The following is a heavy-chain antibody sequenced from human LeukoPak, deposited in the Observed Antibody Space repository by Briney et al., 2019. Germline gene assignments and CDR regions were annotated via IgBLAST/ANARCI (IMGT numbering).Heavy chain of an antibody. Sequence: SETLSLTCGVSGYSISGGHYWGWIRQPPGKELEWIGSIYHSGTTYYNPSLKSRVTISVDTSKNQFSLKLSSVTAADTAVYYCARGRGSGSYPHDYWGQGTLLTVSS. CDR1: GYSISGGHY. J-gene: IGHJ4*02. CDR3: ARGRGSGSYPHDY. D-gene: IGHD3-10*01. V-gene: IGHV4-38-2*01. CDR2: IYHSGTT.